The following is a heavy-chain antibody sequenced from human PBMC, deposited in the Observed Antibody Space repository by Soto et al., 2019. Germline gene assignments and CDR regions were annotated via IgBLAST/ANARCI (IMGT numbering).Heavy chain of an antibody. CDR3: ARDLKCGVIDY. J-gene: IGHJ4*02. CDR2: IYYSGST. Sequence: QVQLQESGPGLVKPSETLSLTCTVSGGSISSYYWSWIRQPPGKGLEWIGYIYYSGSTNYNPSLKSRVTISVDTSKNQFSLKLSSVTAADTAVYYCARDLKCGVIDYWGQGTLVTVSS. D-gene: IGHD1-26*01. CDR1: GGSISSYY. V-gene: IGHV4-59*01.